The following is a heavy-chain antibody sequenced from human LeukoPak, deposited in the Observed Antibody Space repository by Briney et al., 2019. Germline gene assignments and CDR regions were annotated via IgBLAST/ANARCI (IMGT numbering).Heavy chain of an antibody. CDR1: GGSISSSNW. Sequence: SGTLSLTCAVSGGSISSSNWWSWVRQPPGKGLEWIGEIYHSGSTNYNPSLKSRVTISVDKSKNQFSLKLSSVTAADTAVYYCAREGGSPVTYYFDYWGQGTLVTVSS. CDR2: IYHSGST. V-gene: IGHV4-4*02. D-gene: IGHD4-17*01. J-gene: IGHJ4*02. CDR3: AREGGSPVTYYFDY.